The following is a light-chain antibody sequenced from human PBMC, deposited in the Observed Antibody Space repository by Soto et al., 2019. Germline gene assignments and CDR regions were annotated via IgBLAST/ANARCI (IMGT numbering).Light chain of an antibody. J-gene: IGLJ2*01. CDR2: DVS. CDR1: SSDVGGYNY. V-gene: IGLV2-14*01. CDR3: SSYTSSSILMV. Sequence: QSALTQPASVSGSPGQSITISCTGTSSDVGGYNYVSWYQQHPGKVPKLMIYDVSNRPSGVSNRFSGSKSGNTASLTISGLQAEDEADYYCSSYTSSSILMVFGGGTKLTVL.